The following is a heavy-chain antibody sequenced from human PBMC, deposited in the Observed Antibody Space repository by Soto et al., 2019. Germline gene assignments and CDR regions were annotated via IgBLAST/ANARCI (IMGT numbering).Heavy chain of an antibody. CDR2: ISSSGSPI. J-gene: IGHJ4*02. D-gene: IGHD1-26*01. CDR3: AAERRWELL. V-gene: IGHV3-48*03. CDR1: GRILSSSE. Sequence: GGPLRLSCAASGRILSSSERNWFRQAPGKGLEWVSYISSSGSPIYYADSVKGRFTISRDNAKNSLFLQMNSLRAEDTSVYYCAAERRWELLWGQGTLVTVSS.